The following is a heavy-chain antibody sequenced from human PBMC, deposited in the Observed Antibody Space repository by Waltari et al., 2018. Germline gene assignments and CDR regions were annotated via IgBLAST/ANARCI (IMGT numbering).Heavy chain of an antibody. CDR3: ARHWCAYCSSTSCPQGHAFDI. Sequence: EVQLVQSGAEVKKPGESLKISCKGSGYSFTSYWIGWVRQMPGKGLEWMGIIYPGDSETRYSPSFQGQVTISADKSIRTAYLQWSSLKASDTAMYYCARHWCAYCSSTSCPQGHAFDIWGQGTMVTVSS. CDR2: IYPGDSET. D-gene: IGHD2-2*01. CDR1: GYSFTSYW. V-gene: IGHV5-51*01. J-gene: IGHJ3*02.